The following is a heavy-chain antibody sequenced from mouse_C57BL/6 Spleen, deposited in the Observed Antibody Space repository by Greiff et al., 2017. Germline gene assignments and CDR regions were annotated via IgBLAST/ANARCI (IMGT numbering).Heavy chain of an antibody. V-gene: IGHV1-54*01. CDR3: ARGGGYFDWYFDV. J-gene: IGHJ1*03. CDR2: INPGSGGT. Sequence: QVQLQQSGAELVRPGTSVKVSCKASGYAFTNYLIEWVKQRPGQGLEWIGVINPGSGGTNYNEKFKGKATLTADKSSSTAYMQLSSLTSEDSAVYFCARGGGYFDWYFDVWGTGTTVTVSS. CDR1: GYAFTNYL. D-gene: IGHD1-1*02.